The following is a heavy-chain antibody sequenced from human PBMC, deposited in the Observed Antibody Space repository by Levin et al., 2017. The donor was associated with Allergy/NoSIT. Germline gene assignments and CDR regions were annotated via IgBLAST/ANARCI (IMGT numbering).Heavy chain of an antibody. Sequence: SETLSLTCTVSGGSVSSCRFPWSWLRPAPGKGLEWIGDIHYSGSTKYSPSLKSRVAISLDTSKNQFSLRVISVTAADTAVYFCARDRVVPGGSDYYYYYGMDVWGQGTTVTVSS. V-gene: IGHV4-61*01. CDR3: ARDRVVPGGSDYYYYYGMDV. CDR1: GGSVSSCRFP. J-gene: IGHJ6*02. D-gene: IGHD2-2*01. CDR2: IHYSGST.